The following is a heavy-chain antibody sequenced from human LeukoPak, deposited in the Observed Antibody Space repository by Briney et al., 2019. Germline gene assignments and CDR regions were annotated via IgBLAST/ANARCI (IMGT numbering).Heavy chain of an antibody. D-gene: IGHD3-3*01. CDR2: IRSKAYGGTT. Sequence: GGSLRLSCTASGFTFGDYAMSWFRQAPGKGLEWVGFIRSKAYGGTTEYAASVKGRFTISRDDSKSIAYLQMNSLKTEDTAVYHCTRPPRQLRPDNPYDFWSGYYYPLFDYWGQGTLVTVSS. CDR3: TRPPRQLRPDNPYDFWSGYYYPLFDY. J-gene: IGHJ4*02. CDR1: GFTFGDYA. V-gene: IGHV3-49*03.